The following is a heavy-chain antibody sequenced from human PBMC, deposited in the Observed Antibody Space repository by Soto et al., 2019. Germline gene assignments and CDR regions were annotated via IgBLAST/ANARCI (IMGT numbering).Heavy chain of an antibody. J-gene: IGHJ5*02. D-gene: IGHD3-3*01. CDR3: ARDRRVGSGHNWFDP. Sequence: SENLSLTCNVSCGSISRYYWSWIRQPQGKGLEWIGYIYYRGSTNYNPSLTSRVTISVDTSKNQFSLKLSSVPAADTAVYYCARDRRVGSGHNWFDPCGQGTLVTVS. CDR1: CGSISRYY. V-gene: IGHV4-59*01. CDR2: IYYRGST.